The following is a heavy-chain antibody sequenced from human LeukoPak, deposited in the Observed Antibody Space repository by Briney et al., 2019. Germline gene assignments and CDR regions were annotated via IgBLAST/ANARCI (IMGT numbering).Heavy chain of an antibody. D-gene: IGHD4-17*01. V-gene: IGHV3-30*18. CDR2: ISDGGRRK. CDR3: AKRPSDYGDYVSYFDY. CDR1: GFSFISYG. J-gene: IGHJ4*02. Sequence: GGSLRLSCAASGFSFISYGMHWVRQAPGKGLEWVGVISDGGRRKDYADSVKGRFTISRDNSKDTLYLQMNSLRAEDTAVYYCAKRPSDYGDYVSYFDYWGQGTLVTVSS.